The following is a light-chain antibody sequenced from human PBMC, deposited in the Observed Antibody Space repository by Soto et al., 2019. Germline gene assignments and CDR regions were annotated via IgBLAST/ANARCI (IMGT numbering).Light chain of an antibody. J-gene: IGKJ4*01. CDR1: QSVSSSF. CDR2: GAS. Sequence: EIVLTQSPGTLSLSPGEGATLSCRASQSVSSSFLAWYQQKPGQAPRLLIYGASSRATGIPDRFSGSGSGPDFTLTISRLEPEDFAVYYCQQYGSSPVTFGGGTKVDIK. V-gene: IGKV3-20*01. CDR3: QQYGSSPVT.